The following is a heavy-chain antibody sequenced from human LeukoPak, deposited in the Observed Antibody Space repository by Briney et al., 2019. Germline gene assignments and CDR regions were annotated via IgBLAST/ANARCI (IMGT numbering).Heavy chain of an antibody. CDR3: AADANLYCSSTSCYDYYGMDV. CDR1: GYTFTSYD. Sequence: ASVKVSCKASGYTFTSYDINWVRQATGQGLEWMGWMNPNSGNTGYAQKFQGRVTMTRNTSISTAYMELSSLRSEDTAVYYCAADANLYCSSTSCYDYYGMDVWGKGTTVTVSS. J-gene: IGHJ6*04. CDR2: MNPNSGNT. V-gene: IGHV1-8*01. D-gene: IGHD2-2*01.